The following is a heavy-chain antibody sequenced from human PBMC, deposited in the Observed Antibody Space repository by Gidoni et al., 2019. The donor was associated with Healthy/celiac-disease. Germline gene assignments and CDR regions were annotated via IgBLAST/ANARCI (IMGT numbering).Heavy chain of an antibody. Sequence: QVQLVQSGAEVKKPGSSVKVSCKASGGTFSSYTISWVRQAPGQGLEWMGRIIPILGIANYAQKFQGRVTITADKATSTAYMELSSLRSEDTAVYYCARAESYDSSGYYYAFDYWGQGTLVTVSS. CDR1: GGTFSSYT. CDR2: IIPILGIA. CDR3: ARAESYDSSGYYYAFDY. J-gene: IGHJ4*02. V-gene: IGHV1-69*02. D-gene: IGHD3-22*01.